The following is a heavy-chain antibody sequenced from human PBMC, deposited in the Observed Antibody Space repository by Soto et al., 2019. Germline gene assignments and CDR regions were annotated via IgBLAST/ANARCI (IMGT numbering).Heavy chain of an antibody. D-gene: IGHD7-27*01. V-gene: IGHV3-30*13. CDR3: AGDDEQGSDCDLAY. Sequence: QVQLVQSGGGVVQPGRSLRLSCAASGFNFNTYFMHWVRQAPGKGLEWVAMIFPNGRDKEYADSVKGRFTISRDNCNNRMYLQMDSLGPEDPAVYYCAGDDEQGSDCDLAYWGQGALVTVSS. CDR2: IFPNGRDK. J-gene: IGHJ4*02. CDR1: GFNFNTYF.